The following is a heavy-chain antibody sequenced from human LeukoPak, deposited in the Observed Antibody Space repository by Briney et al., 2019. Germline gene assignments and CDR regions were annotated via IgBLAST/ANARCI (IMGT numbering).Heavy chain of an antibody. J-gene: IGHJ4*02. D-gene: IGHD1-26*01. CDR2: IYYSGST. V-gene: IGHV4-39*01. Sequence: GSLRLSCAASGFTFSSYSMNWVRQAPGKGLEWIGSIYYSGSTYYNPSLKSRVTISVDTSKNQFSLKLSSVTAADTAVYYCARREWEHDYWGQGTLVTVSS. CDR3: ARREWEHDY. CDR1: GFTFSSYSMN.